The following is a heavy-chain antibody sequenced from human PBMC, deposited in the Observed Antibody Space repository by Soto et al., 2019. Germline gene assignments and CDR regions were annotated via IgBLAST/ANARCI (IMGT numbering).Heavy chain of an antibody. Sequence: QVQLVESGGGVVQPGRSLRLSCAASGFTFSSYGMHWVRQAPGKGLEWVAVIWYDGSNKYYADSVKGRFTISRDNSKNTLYLQMNSLRAEDTAVYYCARVDDFWSGSTLQYYYYGMDVWGQGTTVTASS. V-gene: IGHV3-33*01. CDR3: ARVDDFWSGSTLQYYYYGMDV. CDR2: IWYDGSNK. J-gene: IGHJ6*02. D-gene: IGHD3-3*01. CDR1: GFTFSSYG.